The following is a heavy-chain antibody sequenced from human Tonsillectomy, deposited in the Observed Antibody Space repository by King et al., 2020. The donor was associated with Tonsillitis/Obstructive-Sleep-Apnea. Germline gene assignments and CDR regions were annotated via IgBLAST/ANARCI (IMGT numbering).Heavy chain of an antibody. J-gene: IGHJ4*02. CDR1: GFTVSSNY. D-gene: IGHD3-3*01. CDR2: IYNGGST. V-gene: IGHV3-53*01. CDR3: ARDWGGFWSGLDY. Sequence: VQLVESRGGLIQPGGSLRLSCAASGFTVSSNYMSWVRQAPGKGLEWVSVIYNGGSTYYADSVKGRFTIARDNSKNTLYLQMNSLRAEDTAVYYCARDWGGFWSGLDYWGQGTLVTVSS.